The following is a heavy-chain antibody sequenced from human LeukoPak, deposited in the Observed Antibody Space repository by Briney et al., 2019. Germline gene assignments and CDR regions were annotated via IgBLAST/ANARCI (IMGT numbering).Heavy chain of an antibody. CDR3: ATALSSGAFDI. J-gene: IGHJ3*02. Sequence: SETLSLTCAVSGGSISSYYWSWIRQPPGKGLEWIGYIYYSGSTNYNPSLKSRVTISVDTSKNLFSLKLSSVTAADTAVYYCATALSSGAFDIWGQGTMVTVSS. CDR2: IYYSGST. CDR1: GGSISSYY. D-gene: IGHD2-2*01. V-gene: IGHV4-59*01.